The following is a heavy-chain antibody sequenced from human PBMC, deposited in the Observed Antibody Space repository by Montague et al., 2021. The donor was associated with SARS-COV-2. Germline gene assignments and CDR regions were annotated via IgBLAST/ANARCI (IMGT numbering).Heavy chain of an antibody. CDR3: ARDLGSYYGMDV. V-gene: IGHV3-30*03. CDR1: GGSISSSS. J-gene: IGHJ6*02. Sequence: LSLTCTVSGGSISSSSYYWGWIRQPPGKGLEWVAVISYDGSNKYYADSVKGRFTISRDNSKNTLYLQMNSLRAEDTAVYYCARDLGSYYGMDVWGQGTTVTVSS. CDR2: ISYDGSNK.